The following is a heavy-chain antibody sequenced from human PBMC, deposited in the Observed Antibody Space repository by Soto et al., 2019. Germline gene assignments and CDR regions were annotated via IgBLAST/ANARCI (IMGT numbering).Heavy chain of an antibody. Sequence: DVHLVESGGGLVQPGQSLRLSCEVSGFTFSMYSMSWVRQAPVKGLEWVAKIPQEGGDGHYLDSVKGRFFISRDNAKNSVYLQMNSLRGEDTAIYYCARDHLILPAHDFFYGSDVWGKGATVTVSS. J-gene: IGHJ6*04. CDR3: ARDHLILPAHDFFYGSDV. CDR1: GFTFSMYS. D-gene: IGHD2-21*02. V-gene: IGHV3-7*03. CDR2: IPQEGGDG.